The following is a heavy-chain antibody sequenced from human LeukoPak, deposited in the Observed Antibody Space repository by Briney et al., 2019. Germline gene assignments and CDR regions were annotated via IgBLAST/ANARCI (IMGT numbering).Heavy chain of an antibody. V-gene: IGHV1-3*01. CDR1: GYTFTSYA. CDR3: AGASGLYSGYFQH. J-gene: IGHJ1*01. CDR2: INAGNGNT. D-gene: IGHD6-19*01. Sequence: ASVKVSCKTSGYTFTSYAMHWVRQAPGQRLEWMGWINAGNGNTKYSQKFQGRVTITRDTSASTAYMELSSLRSEDTAVYYCAGASGLYSGYFQHWGQGTLVTVSS.